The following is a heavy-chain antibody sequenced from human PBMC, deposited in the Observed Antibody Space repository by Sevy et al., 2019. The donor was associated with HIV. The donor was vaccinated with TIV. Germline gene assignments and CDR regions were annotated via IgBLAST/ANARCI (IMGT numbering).Heavy chain of an antibody. Sequence: GGSLRLSCAASGFTFSKYSMSWVRQPPGKGLEWVSTLSFGCGEINYADSVKGRFTISRDNTKSSVYLQMNNLRPEDTAVYYCAREGCTKPHDYWGQGTMVTVSS. J-gene: IGHJ4*02. D-gene: IGHD2-8*01. V-gene: IGHV3-23*01. CDR1: GFTFSKYS. CDR3: AREGCTKPHDY. CDR2: LSFGCGEI.